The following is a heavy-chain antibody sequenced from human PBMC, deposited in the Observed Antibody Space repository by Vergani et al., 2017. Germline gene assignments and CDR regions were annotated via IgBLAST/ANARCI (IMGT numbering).Heavy chain of an antibody. D-gene: IGHD4-11*01. CDR2: IYYSGST. CDR1: GGSISSYY. CDR3: ARARLTTVTGWFDP. J-gene: IGHJ5*02. V-gene: IGHV4-59*01. Sequence: QVQLQESGPGLVKPSETLSLTCTVSGGSISSYYWSWIRQPPGKGLELIGYIYYSGSTNYNPSLKSRDTISVDTSKNQFSLKLSSVTAADTAVYYGARARLTTVTGWFDPWGQGTLVTVSS.